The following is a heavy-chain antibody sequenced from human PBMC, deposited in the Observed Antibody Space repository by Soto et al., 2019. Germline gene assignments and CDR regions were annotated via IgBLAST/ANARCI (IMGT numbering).Heavy chain of an antibody. CDR2: IYYSGST. V-gene: IGHV4-59*01. Sequence: SETLSITCTVCGDSISSYYWGWIRQPPGKGLEWIGYIYYSGSTNYNPSLKSRVTISVDTSKNQFSLKLSSVTAADTAVYYCARKGGWYSFDPWGQGTLVTVSS. D-gene: IGHD6-19*01. CDR1: GDSISSYY. J-gene: IGHJ5*02. CDR3: ARKGGWYSFDP.